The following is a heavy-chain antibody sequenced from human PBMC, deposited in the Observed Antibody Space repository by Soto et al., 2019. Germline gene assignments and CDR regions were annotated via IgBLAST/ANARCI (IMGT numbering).Heavy chain of an antibody. J-gene: IGHJ6*02. V-gene: IGHV3-21*02. D-gene: IGHD6-13*01. CDR3: ARGWRVGAAGKFYSGLDV. Sequence: EVQLVESGGGLVKPGGSLRLSCAASGFTFSTYDMHWVRKAPGKGLEWVASIGGTTNYIDYADSVKGRFTISRDNAKNSLYLQMNSLRAEDTAVYFCARGWRVGAAGKFYSGLDVWGQGTTVTVSS. CDR2: IGGTTNYI. CDR1: GFTFSTYD.